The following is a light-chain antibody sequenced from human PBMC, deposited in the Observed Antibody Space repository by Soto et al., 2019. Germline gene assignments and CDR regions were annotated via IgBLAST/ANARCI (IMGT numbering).Light chain of an antibody. Sequence: QSVLTQPASVSGSPGQSITISCSGTSVDVGGYDYVSWYQQHPGKAPKLLIYDVNNRPSGISSRFAGSKSANTASLTISGLQAEDEADYYCSSYTTDGTLVVFGGGTKLTVL. CDR1: SVDVGGYDY. CDR2: DVN. CDR3: SSYTTDGTLVV. J-gene: IGLJ2*01. V-gene: IGLV2-14*03.